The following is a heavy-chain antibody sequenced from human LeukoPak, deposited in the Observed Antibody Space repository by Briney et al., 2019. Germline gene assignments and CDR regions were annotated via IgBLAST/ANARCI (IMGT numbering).Heavy chain of an antibody. D-gene: IGHD4-23*01. CDR1: GFTHSSYA. Sequence: GGSLRLSCAASGFTHSSYALSGVRQAPGKGLEWVSSFSGSGGNTYYADSVKGRFTISRDHSKNTLYMQMNSLRAEDTAVYYCAKLVTHFDYWGQGTLVTVSS. V-gene: IGHV3-23*01. J-gene: IGHJ4*02. CDR3: AKLVTHFDY. CDR2: FSGSGGNT.